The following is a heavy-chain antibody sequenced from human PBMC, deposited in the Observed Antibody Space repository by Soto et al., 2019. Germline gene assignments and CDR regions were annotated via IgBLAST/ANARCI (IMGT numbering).Heavy chain of an antibody. V-gene: IGHV5-51*01. CDR1: GYTFNAYW. Sequence: GESLKISWKASGYTFNAYWIGWGRQMPGKGLEWMGVIFPGDSDTRYSPSFQGQITISADKSTSTAYVEWRSLKASDSAMYYCATLDDIVTPPLCHQTDPFGNWGQGTLGTVSS. J-gene: IGHJ4*02. CDR2: IFPGDSDT. D-gene: IGHD2-15*01. CDR3: ATLDDIVTPPLCHQTDPFGN.